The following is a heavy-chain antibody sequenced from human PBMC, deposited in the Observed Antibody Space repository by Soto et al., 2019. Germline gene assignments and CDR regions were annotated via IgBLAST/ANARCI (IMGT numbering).Heavy chain of an antibody. V-gene: IGHV1-18*01. CDR3: ARDPGFGFGYSYAFAMDV. CDR2: ISGYNGNT. CDR1: GYTFSNYG. D-gene: IGHD5-18*01. Sequence: QVHLVQSGAEVKKPGASVKVSCKASGYTFSNYGISWVRQGPGQGLEWMGWISGYNGNTHYEEKVQDRIKMTTDTSTSTTYLELRSLRSDDTAVDFCARDPGFGFGYSYAFAMDVWGQGTTVTVSS. J-gene: IGHJ6*01.